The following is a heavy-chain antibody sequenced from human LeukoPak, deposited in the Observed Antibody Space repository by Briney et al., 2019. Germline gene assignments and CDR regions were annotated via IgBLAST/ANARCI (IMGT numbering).Heavy chain of an antibody. CDR3: ARDQVGATTFRGDSFDY. Sequence: SETVSLTCAVSGGSISSSNWWSWVRQPPGKGLEWIGEIYHSGSTNYNPSLKSRVTRSVDKSKIQFSLKLSYLTGAGTAVYYCARDQVGATTFRGDSFDYWGQRTLVTVSS. CDR2: IYHSGST. V-gene: IGHV4-4*02. D-gene: IGHD1-26*01. J-gene: IGHJ4*02. CDR1: GGSISSSNW.